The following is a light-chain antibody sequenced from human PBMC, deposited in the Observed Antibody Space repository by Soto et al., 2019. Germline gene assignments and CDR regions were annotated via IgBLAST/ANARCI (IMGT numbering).Light chain of an antibody. Sequence: DIVMTQSPDSLAVSLGERATINCKSSQSVFYSSNNKNYLAWYQQKPGQPPRLLIYWASTREYGVPDRFSGSGSGTDFTLTISSLQAEDVAVYYCQQYYNTPLTFGPGTKVDIK. J-gene: IGKJ3*01. CDR1: QSVFYSSNNKNY. CDR2: WAS. V-gene: IGKV4-1*01. CDR3: QQYYNTPLT.